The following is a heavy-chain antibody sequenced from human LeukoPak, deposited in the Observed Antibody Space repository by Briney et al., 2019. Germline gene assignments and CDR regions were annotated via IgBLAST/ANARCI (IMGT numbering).Heavy chain of an antibody. CDR3: TTDPLSGWVRGVLFDY. D-gene: IGHD3-10*01. V-gene: IGHV3-15*01. J-gene: IGHJ4*02. CDR1: GFNFRDYA. CDR2: IKSKTDGGTT. Sequence: GGSLRLSCAASGFNFRDYAMSWVRQAPGKGLEWVGRIKSKTDGGTTDYAAPVKGRFTISRDDSKNTLYLQMNSLKTEDTAVYYCTTDPLSGWVRGVLFDYWGQGTLVSVSS.